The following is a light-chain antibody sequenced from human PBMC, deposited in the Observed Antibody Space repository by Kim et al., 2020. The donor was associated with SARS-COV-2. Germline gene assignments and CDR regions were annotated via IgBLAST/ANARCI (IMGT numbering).Light chain of an antibody. J-gene: IGLJ1*01. CDR2: GGN. V-gene: IGLV3-19*01. CDR1: SLRSYY. Sequence: ALRQPVRITCQGDSLRSYYASWDQQKAGQAPVLVIYGGNHRPSGIPDRFSGSSSGNTASLTITGAQAEDEADYYCNSRDSSGNHYVFGTGTKVTVL. CDR3: NSRDSSGNHYV.